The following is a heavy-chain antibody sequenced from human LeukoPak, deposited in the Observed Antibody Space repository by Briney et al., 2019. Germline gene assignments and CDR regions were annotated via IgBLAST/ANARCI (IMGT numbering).Heavy chain of an antibody. Sequence: SETLSLTCTVSGGSISSYYWSWIRQPPGKGLEWIGYIYYSGSTNYNPSLKSRVTISVDTSKNQFSLKLSSVTAADTAVYYCARGALGDSSGYYAVDYWGQGTLVTVSS. CDR3: ARGALGDSSGYYAVDY. J-gene: IGHJ4*02. CDR1: GGSISSYY. CDR2: IYYSGST. V-gene: IGHV4-59*01. D-gene: IGHD3-22*01.